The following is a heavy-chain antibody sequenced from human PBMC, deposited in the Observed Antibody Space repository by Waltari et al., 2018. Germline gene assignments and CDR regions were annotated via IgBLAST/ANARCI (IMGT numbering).Heavy chain of an antibody. CDR3: ARGWLEGARELVGFHM. V-gene: IGHV3-74*03. D-gene: IGHD1-26*01. CDR1: GFTFSSYW. J-gene: IGHJ3*02. CDR2: NRGAGGGT. Sequence: EVQLVESGGGLVQPGGSLRLSCAASGFTFSSYWMHWVRQAPGEGLVWGGRNRGAGGGTKSADSVSGRFTSSGDNAQNTIYLQMSGLRGEDTALYYCARGWLEGARELVGFHMWGQGTMVIVSS.